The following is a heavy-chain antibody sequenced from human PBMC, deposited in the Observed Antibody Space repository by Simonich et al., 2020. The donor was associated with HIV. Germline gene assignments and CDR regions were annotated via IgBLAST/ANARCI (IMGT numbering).Heavy chain of an antibody. Sequence: QVQLQQWGAGLLKPSETLSLTCAVYGGSFSGYYWSWIRQPPGEGLEWVGEINHSVSTNYNPSLKRRITISVDTSKNQFSLMLSSVTAADTAVYYCARRHPTTVTTPYFDYWGQGTLVTVSS. J-gene: IGHJ4*02. CDR2: INHSVST. V-gene: IGHV4-34*01. CDR3: ARRHPTTVTTPYFDY. D-gene: IGHD4-17*01. CDR1: GGSFSGYY.